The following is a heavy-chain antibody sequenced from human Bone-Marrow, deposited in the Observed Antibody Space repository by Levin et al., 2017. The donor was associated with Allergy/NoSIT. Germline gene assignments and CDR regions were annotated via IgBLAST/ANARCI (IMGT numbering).Heavy chain of an antibody. J-gene: IGHJ4*02. Sequence: ASVKVSCKASGGTFSNYAITWVRQAPGQGLEWLGGTIPLFRTANYAQKFQGRVTITADESTSTVYMELSSLRSEDTAVYYCAAVGVYSGVEAPFDHGGQGALVTVSS. CDR3: AAVGVYSGVEAPFDH. CDR1: GGTFSNYA. D-gene: IGHD5-12*01. V-gene: IGHV1-69*13. CDR2: TIPLFRTA.